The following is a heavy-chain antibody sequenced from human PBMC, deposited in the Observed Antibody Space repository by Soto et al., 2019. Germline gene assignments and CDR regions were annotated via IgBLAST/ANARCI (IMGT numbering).Heavy chain of an antibody. V-gene: IGHV4-31*03. CDR2: IYYSGST. CDR3: AREGTSAAAAGADGFDP. Sequence: QVRLQESGPGLVKPSQTLSLTCTVSGGSISSGGYYWSWIRQHAEKGLEWIGYIYYSGSTYYNPSLKSRVTISVDTSKNQFSLKLSSVTAADTAVYYCAREGTSAAAAGADGFDPWGRGTLVTVSS. J-gene: IGHJ5*02. CDR1: GGSISSGGYY. D-gene: IGHD6-13*01.